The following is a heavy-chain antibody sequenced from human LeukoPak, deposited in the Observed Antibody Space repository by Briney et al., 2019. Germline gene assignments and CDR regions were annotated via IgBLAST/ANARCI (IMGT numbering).Heavy chain of an antibody. D-gene: IGHD3-10*01. Sequence: SETLSLTCTVSGGSLSCYYWSWIRQPPGKGLEWIEYIYYSGSTNYNPSLKSRINLPVKQSKNHSSLKIRSVNAPEPAVYYSWDIKYKLSLKSRVNISVEPSKIQLSLNLSSVTAADTGVYYCARDYYGSGSYFPFDYWGQGTLVTVSS. J-gene: IGHJ4*02. V-gene: IGHV4-59*01. CDR3: WDIKYKLSLKSRVNISVEPSKIQLSLNLSSVTAADTGVYYCARDYYGSGSYFPFDY. CDR1: GGSLSCYY. CDR2: IYYSGST.